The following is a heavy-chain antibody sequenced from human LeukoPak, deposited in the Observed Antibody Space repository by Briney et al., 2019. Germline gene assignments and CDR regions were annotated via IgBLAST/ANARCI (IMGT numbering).Heavy chain of an antibody. CDR3: AELGITMSGGV. CDR2: ISSSGSTI. CDR1: GFTFSSYE. V-gene: IGHV3-48*03. Sequence: QPGGSLRLSCAASGFTFSSYEMNWVRQAPGKGLEWVSYISSSGSTIYYADSVKGRFTISRDNAKNSPDLQMNSLRAEDTAVYYCAELGITMSGGVWGKGTTVTISS. D-gene: IGHD3-10*02. J-gene: IGHJ6*04.